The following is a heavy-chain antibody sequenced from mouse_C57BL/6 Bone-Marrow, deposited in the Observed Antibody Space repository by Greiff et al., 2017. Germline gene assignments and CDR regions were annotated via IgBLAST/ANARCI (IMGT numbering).Heavy chain of an antibody. CDR2: IDPENGDT. V-gene: IGHV14-4*01. CDR1: GFNIKDDY. J-gene: IGHJ3*01. D-gene: IGHD2-4*01. CDR3: TTYSIYYDYDAWFAY. Sequence: EVQVVESGAELVRPGASVKLSCTASGFNIKDDYMHWVKQRPEQGLEWIGWIDPENGDTEYASKFQGKATITADTSSNTAYLQLSSLTSEDTAVYYCTTYSIYYDYDAWFAYWGQGTLVTVSA.